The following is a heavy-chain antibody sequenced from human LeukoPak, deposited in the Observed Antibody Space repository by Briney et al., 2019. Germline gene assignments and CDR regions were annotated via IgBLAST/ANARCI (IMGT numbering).Heavy chain of an antibody. Sequence: PSQTLSLTCTVSGGSISSGGYYWSWIRQHPGKGLEWIGYIYYSGSTFYNPSLESRVTMSLDTSKNQFSLHLNSVTAADTAIYYCAGSIPGQFLSSGYWGQGILVTVSS. V-gene: IGHV4-31*03. CDR2: IYYSGST. D-gene: IGHD3-10*01. CDR3: AGSIPGQFLSSGY. CDR1: GGSISSGGYY. J-gene: IGHJ4*02.